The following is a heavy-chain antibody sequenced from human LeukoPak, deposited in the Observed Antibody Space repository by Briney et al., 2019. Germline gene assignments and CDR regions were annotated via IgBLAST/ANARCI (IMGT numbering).Heavy chain of an antibody. V-gene: IGHV3-53*01. Sequence: PGGSLRLSCAASGFTVSSNYMSWVRQAPGKGLEWVSVIYSGGSTYYADSVKGRFTISRDNSKNTLYLQMNSLRAEDTAVYYCAKDSDELLWFGEFRYYYMDVWGKGTTVTVSS. CDR2: IYSGGST. D-gene: IGHD3-10*01. J-gene: IGHJ6*03. CDR1: GFTVSSNY. CDR3: AKDSDELLWFGEFRYYYMDV.